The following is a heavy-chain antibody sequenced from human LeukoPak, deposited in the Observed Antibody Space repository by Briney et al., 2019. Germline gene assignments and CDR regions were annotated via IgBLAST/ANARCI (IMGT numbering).Heavy chain of an antibody. CDR3: ARGWTVSSSWYIWFDP. V-gene: IGHV4-4*07. J-gene: IGHJ5*02. CDR1: GGSISSYY. CDR2: IYTSGST. Sequence: SETLSLTCTVSGGSISSYYWSWIRQPAGKGLEWIGRIYTSGSTNYNPSLKSRVTMSVDTSKNQFSLKLSSVTAADTAVYYCARGWTVSSSWYIWFDPWGQGTLVTVSS. D-gene: IGHD6-13*01.